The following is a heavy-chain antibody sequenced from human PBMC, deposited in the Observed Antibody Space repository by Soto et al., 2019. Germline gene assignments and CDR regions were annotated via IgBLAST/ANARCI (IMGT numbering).Heavy chain of an antibody. Sequence: QVQLLQSGSEVKKPGSSVKVSCRASGGSLSSYPVTWVRQAPGQGLEWMGRIIPIVGLTNYAQKFQGGVTITADKSTSTAYMELSSLRSDYTAVYYCARPTGGHDAGGNYMDVWGKGTTVIVSS. CDR2: IIPIVGLT. CDR1: GGSLSSYP. J-gene: IGHJ6*03. V-gene: IGHV1-69*02. CDR3: ARPTGGHDAGGNYMDV. D-gene: IGHD2-8*02.